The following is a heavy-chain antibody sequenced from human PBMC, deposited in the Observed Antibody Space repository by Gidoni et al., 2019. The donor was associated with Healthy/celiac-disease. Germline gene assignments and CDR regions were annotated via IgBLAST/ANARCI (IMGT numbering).Heavy chain of an antibody. V-gene: IGHV4-59*08. D-gene: IGHD3-22*01. J-gene: IGHJ5*02. CDR3: ARLVRGYYDSSGYYYDWFDP. Sequence: QVQLQESGPGLVKPSETLSLTCTVSGGSISSYYWSWIRQPPGKGLEWIGYIYYSGRTNYNPSLKSRVTISVDTSKNQFSLKLSSVTAADTAVYYCARLVRGYYDSSGYYYDWFDPWGQGTLVTVSS. CDR1: GGSISSYY. CDR2: IYYSGRT.